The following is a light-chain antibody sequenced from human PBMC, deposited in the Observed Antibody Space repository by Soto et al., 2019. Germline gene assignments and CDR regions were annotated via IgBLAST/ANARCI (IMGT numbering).Light chain of an antibody. Sequence: QSVLTQPPSASGTPGQRVTISCSGSNSNIGSNTVHWYQQLPGTAPKLLIYSNNQRPSGVPDRFSGSKSGTSASLAISGLQPEDEADYYCAAWDDSLSGPVFGTGTKVTVL. J-gene: IGLJ1*01. CDR1: NSNIGSNT. V-gene: IGLV1-44*01. CDR3: AAWDDSLSGPV. CDR2: SNN.